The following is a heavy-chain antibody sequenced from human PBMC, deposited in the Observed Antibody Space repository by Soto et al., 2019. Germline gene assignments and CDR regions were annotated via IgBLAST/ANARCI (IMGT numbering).Heavy chain of an antibody. CDR1: GFTFGTYA. Sequence: GGSLRLSCVASGFTFGTYAIHWVRQAPGKGLQWVALISYEGSNTYYADSVKGRFTVSRDSSKSTLYLQMNSLRPEDTGVYYCARVTPGNNLYYFSGMDVWGQGTSVTVSS. V-gene: IGHV3-30-3*01. CDR2: ISYEGSNT. CDR3: ARVTPGNNLYYFSGMDV. D-gene: IGHD1-1*01. J-gene: IGHJ6*02.